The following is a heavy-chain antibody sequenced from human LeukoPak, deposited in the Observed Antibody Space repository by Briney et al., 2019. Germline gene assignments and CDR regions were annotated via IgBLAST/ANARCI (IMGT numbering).Heavy chain of an antibody. CDR3: PRPPDGLANAFDI. CDR1: GFSFSTSW. Sequence: GGSLRLSCKGSGFSFSTSWIHWVRQAPGEGLVWVSRINPDYSGTDYADSVRGRFTISRDNAKNTVFLQMNSLRAEDTAVYYCPRPPDGLANAFDIWGLGTMVTVSS. V-gene: IGHV3-74*01. J-gene: IGHJ3*02. CDR2: INPDYSGT. D-gene: IGHD5-24*01.